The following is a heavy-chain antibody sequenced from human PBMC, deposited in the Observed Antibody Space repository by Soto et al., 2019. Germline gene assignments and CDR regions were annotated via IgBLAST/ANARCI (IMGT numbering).Heavy chain of an antibody. V-gene: IGHV4-31*03. CDR3: ARGNHCEVRVVIIPHFDY. Sequence: SETLSLTCTVSGGSISNGGYYWSWLRQHPGKGLEWIGYIYYSGSTYYNPSLKSRVTISVDTSKNQFSLKLSSVTAADTAVYYCARGNHCEVRVVIIPHFDYWGQGTLVTVSS. D-gene: IGHD3-10*01. CDR2: IYYSGST. J-gene: IGHJ4*02. CDR1: GGSISNGGYY.